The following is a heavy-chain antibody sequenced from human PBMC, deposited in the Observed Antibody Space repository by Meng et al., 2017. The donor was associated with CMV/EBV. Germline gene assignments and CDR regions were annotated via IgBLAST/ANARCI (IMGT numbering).Heavy chain of an antibody. J-gene: IGHJ4*02. D-gene: IGHD3-22*01. CDR1: GFTFSNYA. CDR3: AKPFYYYETTNYYQDY. V-gene: IGHV3-23*01. CDR2: ISGSAGNS. Sequence: GGSLRLSCVASGFTFSNYAMSWVRQAPGKGLEWVSDISGSAGNSYYADAVKGRFTISRDNSKSTLYPQMNSLRADDTAVYYCAKPFYYYETTNYYQDYWGQGTVVTVSS.